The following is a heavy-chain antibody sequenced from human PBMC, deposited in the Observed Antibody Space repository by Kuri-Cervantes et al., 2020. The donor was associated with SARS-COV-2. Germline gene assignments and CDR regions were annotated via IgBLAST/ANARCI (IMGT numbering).Heavy chain of an antibody. CDR1: GFTFSSYA. Sequence: GESLKISCAASGFTFSSYAMPWVRQAPGKGLEWVAVISYDGSNKYYADSVKGRFTISRDNSKNTLYLQMNSLRAEDTAVCYCARLKRYGSPWGQGTLVTVSS. CDR2: ISYDGSNK. D-gene: IGHD2-15*01. V-gene: IGHV3-30-3*01. J-gene: IGHJ5*02. CDR3: ARLKRYGSP.